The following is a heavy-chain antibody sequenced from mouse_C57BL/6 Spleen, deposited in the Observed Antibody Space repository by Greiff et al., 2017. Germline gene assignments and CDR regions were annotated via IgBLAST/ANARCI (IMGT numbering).Heavy chain of an antibody. Sequence: EVQLQESGGSLVQPGGSMKLSCAASGFTFSDAWMDWVRQSPEKGLEWVAEIRNKANNHATYYAESVKGRFTISRDDSKSSVYLQMNSLRAEDTGIYYCTSGSSPFYYAMDYWGQGTSVTVSS. J-gene: IGHJ4*01. CDR1: GFTFSDAW. CDR2: IRNKANNHAT. CDR3: TSGSSPFYYAMDY. V-gene: IGHV6-6*01. D-gene: IGHD1-1*01.